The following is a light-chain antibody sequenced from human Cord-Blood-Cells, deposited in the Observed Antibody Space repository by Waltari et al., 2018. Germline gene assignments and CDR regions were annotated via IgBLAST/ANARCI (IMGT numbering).Light chain of an antibody. Sequence: IQMTQSPSTLSASVGDRVTITCRASQSISSWLAWYQQKPGKAPKLLIYKASSLDSGVPSRFSGSGSGTEFSLTISNMQPDDFATYYCQQYNSYPWTFGQGTKVEIK. CDR2: KAS. CDR3: QQYNSYPWT. V-gene: IGKV1-5*03. J-gene: IGKJ1*01. CDR1: QSISSW.